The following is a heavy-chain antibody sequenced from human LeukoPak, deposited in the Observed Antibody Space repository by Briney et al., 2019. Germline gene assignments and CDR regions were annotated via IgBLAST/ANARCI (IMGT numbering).Heavy chain of an antibody. Sequence: SETLSLTCAVSAYSISSGYYWGWIRQPPGKGLEWIGSIYHSGSTYYNPSLKSRVTISVDTSKNQFSLKLSSVTAADTAVYYCTGSGSYYNALFQHWGQGTLVTVSS. CDR1: AYSISSGYY. J-gene: IGHJ1*01. D-gene: IGHD3-10*01. V-gene: IGHV4-38-2*01. CDR2: IYHSGST. CDR3: TGSGSYYNALFQH.